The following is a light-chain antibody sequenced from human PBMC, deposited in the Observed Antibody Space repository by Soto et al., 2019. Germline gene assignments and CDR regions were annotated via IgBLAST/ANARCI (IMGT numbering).Light chain of an antibody. J-gene: IGKJ4*01. Sequence: EIVLTQSPATLSLSPGERATLSCRASQSVSKNLAWYQQKPGQAPRLLIYDASNRATDIPARFSGSGSGTDFTLTVSSLEPEDFAVYYCQQYSNWPLTFGGGTKVEIK. CDR2: DAS. CDR1: QSVSKN. V-gene: IGKV3-11*01. CDR3: QQYSNWPLT.